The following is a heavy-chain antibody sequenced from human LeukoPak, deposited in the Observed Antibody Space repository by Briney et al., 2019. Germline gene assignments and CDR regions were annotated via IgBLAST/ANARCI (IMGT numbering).Heavy chain of an antibody. D-gene: IGHD3-22*01. J-gene: IGHJ4*02. CDR2: MNPNSGNT. CDR3: ARGATDYYDSSGLGYYFDY. V-gene: IGHV1-8*01. Sequence: ASVKVSCKASGYTFTSYDINWVRQATGQGLEWMGWMNPNSGNTGYAQKFQGRVTMTRNTSISTAYMELSSLRSEDTAVYYCARGATDYYDSSGLGYYFDYWGQGTLVTVSS. CDR1: GYTFTSYD.